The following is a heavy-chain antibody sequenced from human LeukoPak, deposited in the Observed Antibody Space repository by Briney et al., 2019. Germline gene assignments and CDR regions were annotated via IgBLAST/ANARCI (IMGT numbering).Heavy chain of an antibody. Sequence: GGSLRLSCAASGLTFSSYAMSWVRQAPGKGLEWVSAISGSGGSTYYADSVKGRFTISRDNSKNTLYLQMNSLRAEDTAVYYCAKGQGRYGDYDYWGQGTLVTVSS. CDR3: AKGQGRYGDYDY. D-gene: IGHD4-17*01. V-gene: IGHV3-23*01. CDR1: GLTFSSYA. CDR2: ISGSGGST. J-gene: IGHJ4*02.